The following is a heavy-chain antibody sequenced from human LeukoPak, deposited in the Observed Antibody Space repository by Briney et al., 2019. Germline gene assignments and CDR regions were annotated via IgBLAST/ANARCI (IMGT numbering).Heavy chain of an antibody. Sequence: GGSLRRSCAASGFTVSNHEMNWVRQAPGKGPEWLSYISSSGGTIYYADSVKGRFTISRDNARNSLYLQMNSLRAEDTAVYYCARPYGGQGYWGQGTLVTVSS. J-gene: IGHJ4*02. CDR2: ISSSGGTI. CDR1: GFTVSNHE. V-gene: IGHV3-48*03. D-gene: IGHD4-23*01. CDR3: ARPYGGQGY.